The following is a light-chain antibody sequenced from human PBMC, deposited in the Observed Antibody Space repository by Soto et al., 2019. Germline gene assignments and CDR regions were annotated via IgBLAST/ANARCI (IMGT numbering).Light chain of an antibody. J-gene: IGKJ1*01. CDR2: GAS. Sequence: EIVMTQSPATLSVSPGERATLSCRASQSVSSNLAWYQQKPGQAPRLLIYGASTRATGIPARFSGSGSGTDLTLTISRLEPEDFAVYYCQQYDTSPTWTFGQGTKVDIK. CDR3: QQYDTSPTWT. V-gene: IGKV3-15*01. CDR1: QSVSSN.